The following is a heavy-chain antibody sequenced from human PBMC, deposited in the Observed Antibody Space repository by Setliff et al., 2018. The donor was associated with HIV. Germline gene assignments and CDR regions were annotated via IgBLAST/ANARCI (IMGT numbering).Heavy chain of an antibody. CDR1: GDSVSSRSYY. V-gene: IGHV4-61*03. D-gene: IGHD5-18*01. CDR2: IYYSGST. CDR3: ARVFVDTAVLRVLVYYFDS. J-gene: IGHJ4*02. Sequence: PSETLSLTCTVSGDSVSSRSYYWSWIRQPPGKGLEWIGYIYYSGSTNYNPSLKSRVTISVDTSKNHFSLKLRSVTAADTAVYYCARVFVDTAVLRVLVYYFDSWGRGTLVTVSS.